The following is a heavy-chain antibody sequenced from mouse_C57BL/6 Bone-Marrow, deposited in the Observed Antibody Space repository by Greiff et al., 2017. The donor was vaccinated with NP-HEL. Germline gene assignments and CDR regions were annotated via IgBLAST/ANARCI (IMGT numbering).Heavy chain of an antibody. CDR1: GYTFTDYN. CDR2: INPNNGGT. V-gene: IGHV1-22*01. CDR3: DKLTYYGSSYWYFDV. Sequence: VQLQQSGPELVKPGASVKMSCKASGYTFTDYNMHWVKQSHGKSLEWIGYINPNNGGTSYNQKFKGKATLTVTKSSSTAYMELRSLTSEDSEVYYCDKLTYYGSSYWYFDVWGTGTTVTVSS. D-gene: IGHD1-1*01. J-gene: IGHJ1*03.